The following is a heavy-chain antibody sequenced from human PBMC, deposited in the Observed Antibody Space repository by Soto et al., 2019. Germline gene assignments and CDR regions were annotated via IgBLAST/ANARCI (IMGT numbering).Heavy chain of an antibody. Sequence: QVQLQQWGAGLLKPSETLSLTCAVYGGSFSGYYWSWIRQPPGKGLEWIGEINHSGCTNYNPSRNSRVTISVDTSKNQFSLQLSYVTAANTAVYYCARQSVYTGMVQRTVDYWGQGTLVTVSS. J-gene: IGHJ4*02. CDR1: GGSFSGYY. CDR3: ARQSVYTGMVQRTVDY. D-gene: IGHD5-18*01. V-gene: IGHV4-34*01. CDR2: INHSGCT.